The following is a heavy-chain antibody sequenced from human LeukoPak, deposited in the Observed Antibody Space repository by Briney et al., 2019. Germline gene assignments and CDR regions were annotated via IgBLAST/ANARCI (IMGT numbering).Heavy chain of an antibody. CDR1: DGSISSGGYY. CDR2: IYYSGST. CDR3: AREAYAGVFDY. J-gene: IGHJ4*02. V-gene: IGHV4-31*03. D-gene: IGHD2-21*01. Sequence: SETLSLTCSVSDGSISSGGYYWSWIRQHPGKGLESIGYIYYSGSTYYNPSLKSRVTISVDTSKNQFSLKLSSVTAADTAVYYCAREAYAGVFDYWGQGTLVTVSS.